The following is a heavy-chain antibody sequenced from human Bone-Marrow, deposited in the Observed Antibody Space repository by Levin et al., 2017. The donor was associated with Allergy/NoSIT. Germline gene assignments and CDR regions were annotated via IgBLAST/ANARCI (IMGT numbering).Heavy chain of an antibody. CDR2: TDPSDSDS. D-gene: IGHD6-19*01. CDR1: GYSFTTNW. CDR3: ARQSTRNGWFNDAFDI. V-gene: IGHV5-10-1*01. Sequence: GESLKISCKGSGYSFTTNWISWVRQMPGKGLEWMGRTDPSDSDSTYRPSFEGHVTMSIDKSTSTAYLQWSSLKASDTAIYYCARQSTRNGWFNDAFDIWGQGTMVTVSS. J-gene: IGHJ3*02.